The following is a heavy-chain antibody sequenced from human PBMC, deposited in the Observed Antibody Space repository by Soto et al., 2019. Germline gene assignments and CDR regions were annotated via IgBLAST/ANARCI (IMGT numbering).Heavy chain of an antibody. J-gene: IGHJ6*02. Sequence: GSLRLSCTASGFTFGDYAMSWFRQAPGKGLEWVGFIRSKAYGGTTEYAASVKGRFTISRDDSKSIAYLQMNRLKTEDTAVYYCNRPADTPYYYYGMDVWGQGTTVTVSS. V-gene: IGHV3-49*03. CDR3: NRPADTPYYYYGMDV. D-gene: IGHD2-2*01. CDR1: GFTFGDYA. CDR2: IRSKAYGGTT.